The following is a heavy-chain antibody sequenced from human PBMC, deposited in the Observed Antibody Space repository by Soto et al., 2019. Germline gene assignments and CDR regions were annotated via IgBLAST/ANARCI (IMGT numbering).Heavy chain of an antibody. CDR2: ISYDGSNK. J-gene: IGHJ4*02. V-gene: IGHV3-30*18. D-gene: IGHD2-15*01. CDR3: AKEGCSGGSCLAQ. Sequence: QVQLVESGGGVVQPGRSLRLSCAASGFTFSRYGMHWVRQAPGKGLEWVAVISYDGSNKYYADSVKGRFTISRDNSKNTLYLQMNSRRAEDTAVYYCAKEGCSGGSCLAQWGQGTLVTVSS. CDR1: GFTFSRYG.